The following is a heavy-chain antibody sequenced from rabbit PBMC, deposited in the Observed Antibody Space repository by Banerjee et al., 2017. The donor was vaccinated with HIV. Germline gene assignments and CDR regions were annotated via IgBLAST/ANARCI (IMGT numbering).Heavy chain of an antibody. Sequence: QEQLEESGGGLVKPEGSLTLTCTASGFSFSSSYYICWVRQTPGKGLEWIGCIYSSDGNTYDASWAKGRFTVSKTSSTTVTLQMTSLTAADTATYFCARDPGYGDSTGEYYAMDLWGPGTLVTVS. D-gene: IGHD2-1*01. CDR1: GFSFSSSYY. CDR3: ARDPGYGDSTGEYYAMDL. V-gene: IGHV1S45*01. CDR2: IYSSDGNT. J-gene: IGHJ6*01.